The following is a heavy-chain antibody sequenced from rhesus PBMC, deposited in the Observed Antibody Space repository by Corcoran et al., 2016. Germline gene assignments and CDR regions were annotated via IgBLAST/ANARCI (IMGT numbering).Heavy chain of an antibody. Sequence: QMQLQESGPGLVKPSETLSLTCAVSGGSISDDYYWSWIRQPPGKGLEWIGYIYGSGGGTNYNPSLKNRVTISIDTSKNQFSLKLSSVTAADTAVYYCARSDHYCTSTTCYAAGGDAFDFWGQGLRVTVSS. CDR2: IYGSGGGT. CDR1: GGSISDDYY. V-gene: IGHV4-106*01. J-gene: IGHJ3*01. D-gene: IGHD2-2*01. CDR3: ARSDHYCTSTTCYAAGGDAFDF.